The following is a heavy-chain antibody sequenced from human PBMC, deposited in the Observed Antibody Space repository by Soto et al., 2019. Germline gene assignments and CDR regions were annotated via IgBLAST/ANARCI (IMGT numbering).Heavy chain of an antibody. V-gene: IGHV1-18*01. CDR2: ISTFNGET. CDR3: ARAVGYCSSSTCLIDH. J-gene: IGHJ4*02. D-gene: IGHD2-2*01. CDR1: GYTFNTYG. Sequence: GSVKVSCKASGYTFNTYGISWVRQAPGQGLEWMGWISTFNGETRYAQKFQARVTVTTDTSTTTGYMELRSLRSDDTAVYYCARAVGYCSSSTCLIDHWGQGTLVTVSS.